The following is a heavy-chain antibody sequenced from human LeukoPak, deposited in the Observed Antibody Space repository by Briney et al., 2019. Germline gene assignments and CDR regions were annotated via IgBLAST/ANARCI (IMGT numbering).Heavy chain of an antibody. J-gene: IGHJ5*02. V-gene: IGHV4-38-2*02. CDR3: ARDTPGNRFDP. Sequence: SDPLSLTCAVSGYSITRGYSWGWLRQAPGKGLEWIGSVYHSGSTHYNPALKRRVPISMHMSKNQLSLMLSSVTAADTAVYYCARDTPGNRFDPWGQGTRVSVSS. CDR2: VYHSGST. CDR1: GYSITRGYS.